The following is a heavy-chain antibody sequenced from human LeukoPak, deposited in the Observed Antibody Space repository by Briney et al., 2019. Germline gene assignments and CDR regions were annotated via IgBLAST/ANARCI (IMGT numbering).Heavy chain of an antibody. D-gene: IGHD5-18*01. V-gene: IGHV3-21*04. CDR2: ISSSSSYI. Sequence: GGSLRPSCATSGFTFSSYSMNWVRQAPGKGLEWVSSISSSSSYIYYADSVKGRFTISRDNSKNTLYLQMNSLRAEDTAVYYCARVNSYGLAFDIWGQGTVVTVSS. J-gene: IGHJ3*02. CDR1: GFTFSSYS. CDR3: ARVNSYGLAFDI.